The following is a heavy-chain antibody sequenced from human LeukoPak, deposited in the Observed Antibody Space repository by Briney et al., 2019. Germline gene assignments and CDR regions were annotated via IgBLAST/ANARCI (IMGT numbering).Heavy chain of an antibody. V-gene: IGHV4-39*07. CDR2: ICLDGRI. J-gene: IGHJ4*02. CDR1: GGSVSSGSYY. D-gene: IGHD2-15*01. CDR3: ASQGGLRNDF. Sequence: ETSEALSLTCTVSGGSVSSGSYYWSWIRQPPGKGLEWIGEICLDGRIHYTPSLKSRISISIDRSKDQFSLNLISVAAADTAIYFCASQGGLRNDFWGQGTLVTVSS.